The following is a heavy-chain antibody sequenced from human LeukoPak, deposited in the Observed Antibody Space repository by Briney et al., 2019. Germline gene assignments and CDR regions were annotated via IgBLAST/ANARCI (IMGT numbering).Heavy chain of an antibody. V-gene: IGHV3-30-3*01. J-gene: IGHJ4*02. CDR2: SPSDGSNK. D-gene: IGHD1-26*01. Sequence: GGSLRLSCTASGFTFSGYTMHWVRQAPGKGLEWVAVSPSDGSNKYYADSVKGRFTISRDDSKNTLYLQMNSLRAEDTAVYYCARSYSGSYSLYFDSWGQGTLVTVSS. CDR3: ARSYSGSYSLYFDS. CDR1: GFTFSGYT.